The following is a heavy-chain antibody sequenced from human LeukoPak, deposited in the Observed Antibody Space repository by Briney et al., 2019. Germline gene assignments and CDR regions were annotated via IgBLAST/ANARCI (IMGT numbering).Heavy chain of an antibody. V-gene: IGHV3-20*04. CDR2: INWNGGST. J-gene: IGHJ4*02. CDR3: ARERRILRYFDWLLDTYYFDY. Sequence: PGGSLRLSCAASGFTFDDYGMSWVRQAPGKGLEWVSGINWNGGSTGYADSVKGRFTISRDNAKNSLYLQMNSLRAEDTAVYYCARERRILRYFDWLLDTYYFDYWGQGTLVTVSS. D-gene: IGHD3-9*01. CDR1: GFTFDDYG.